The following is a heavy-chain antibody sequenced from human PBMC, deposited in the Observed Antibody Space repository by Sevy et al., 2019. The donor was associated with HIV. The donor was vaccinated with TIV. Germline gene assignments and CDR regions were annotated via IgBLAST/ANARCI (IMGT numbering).Heavy chain of an antibody. D-gene: IGHD6-13*01. V-gene: IGHV1-18*01. J-gene: IGHJ6*02. Sequence: ASVKFSCKASGYTFTSYGISWVRQAPGQGLEWMGWISAYNGNTNYAQKLQGRVTMTTDTSTSTAYMELRSLRSDDTAVYYCARDGGVAAADDYYYYGMDVWGQGTTVTVSS. CDR2: ISAYNGNT. CDR1: GYTFTSYG. CDR3: ARDGGVAAADDYYYYGMDV.